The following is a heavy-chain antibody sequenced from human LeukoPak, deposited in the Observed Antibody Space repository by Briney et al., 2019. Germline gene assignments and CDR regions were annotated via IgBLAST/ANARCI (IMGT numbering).Heavy chain of an antibody. CDR1: GFTFSSYS. Sequence: GGSLRLSCAASGFTFSSYSMNWVRQAPGKGLEWVSSISSSSSYIYYADSVKGRFTISRDNAKNSLYLQMNSPRAEDTAVYYCARDRGSTGYDLYDYWGQGTLVTVSS. CDR3: ARDRGSTGYDLYDY. D-gene: IGHD5-12*01. V-gene: IGHV3-21*01. J-gene: IGHJ4*02. CDR2: ISSSSSYI.